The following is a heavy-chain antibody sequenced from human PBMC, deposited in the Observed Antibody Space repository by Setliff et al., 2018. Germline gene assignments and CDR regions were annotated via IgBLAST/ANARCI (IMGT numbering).Heavy chain of an antibody. CDR3: ARVRDCSGGICHRGFHHYMDV. CDR2: TSPIFGTT. CDR1: GGTFSSYG. V-gene: IGHV1-69*13. Sequence: SVKVSCKASGGTFSSYGISWVRQAPGQGLEWMGGTSPIFGTTNYAQKFQGRVTITADESTTTAYLELSSLRSEDTAVYYCARVRDCSGGICHRGFHHYMDVWGKGTTVTVSS. J-gene: IGHJ6*03. D-gene: IGHD2-15*01.